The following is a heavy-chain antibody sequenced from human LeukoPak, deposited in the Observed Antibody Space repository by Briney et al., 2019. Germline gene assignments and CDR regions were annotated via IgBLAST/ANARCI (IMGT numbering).Heavy chain of an antibody. CDR1: GGSISSYY. J-gene: IGHJ4*02. CDR3: ASWSWNVPAAKVDY. CDR2: IYYSGST. D-gene: IGHD2-2*01. V-gene: IGHV4-59*05. Sequence: PSETLSLTCTVSGGSISSYYWSWIRQPPGKGLEWIGSIYYSGSTYYNPSLKSRVTISVDTSKNQFSLKLSSVTAADTAVYYCASWSWNVPAAKVDYWGQGTLVTVSS.